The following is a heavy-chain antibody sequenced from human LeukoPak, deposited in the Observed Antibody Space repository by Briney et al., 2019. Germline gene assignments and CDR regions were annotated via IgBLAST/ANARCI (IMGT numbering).Heavy chain of an antibody. Sequence: GGSLRLSCAASGFTSGSYWMHWGRHAPGKGPEWVSRIASDGRDTHYAVSVKGRFTIYRDNAKNTLYLRMTSFRRRDTPGYNFARGMLSRAGYHWYYYMDVWGKGAMVTVSS. CDR3: ARGMLSRAGYHWYYYMDV. CDR1: GFTSGSYW. D-gene: IGHD3-16*01. J-gene: IGHJ6*03. V-gene: IGHV3-74*01. CDR2: IASDGRDT.